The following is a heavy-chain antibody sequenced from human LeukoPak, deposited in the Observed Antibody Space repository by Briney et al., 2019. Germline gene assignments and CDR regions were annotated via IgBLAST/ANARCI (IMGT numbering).Heavy chain of an antibody. CDR1: GSSISNGYY. CDR3: ARVLPTPKLLDS. V-gene: IGHV4-38-2*01. Sequence: SETLSLTCGVSGSSISNGYYWAWFRQPPGKGLEWIATVFQLQTMRTFYNPSLASRVALSLHTSHTHFSPNLTYVTASDPALYSCARVLPTPKLLDSWGPGTLVTVLS. J-gene: IGHJ4*02. D-gene: IGHD6-6*01. CDR2: VFQLQTMRT.